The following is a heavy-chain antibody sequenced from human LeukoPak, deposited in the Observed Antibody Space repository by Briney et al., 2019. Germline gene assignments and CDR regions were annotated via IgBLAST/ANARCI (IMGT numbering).Heavy chain of an antibody. CDR1: GFTFSSYS. V-gene: IGHV3-48*01. J-gene: IGHJ4*02. D-gene: IGHD4-23*01. CDR3: ARAPTTVVTQVSYFDY. Sequence: GGSLRLSCAASGFTFSSYSMNWVRQAPGKGLEWVSYISSSSSTIYYADSVKGRFTISRDNSKNTLYLQMNSLRAEDTAVYYCARAPTTVVTQVSYFDYWGQGTLVTVSS. CDR2: ISSSSSTI.